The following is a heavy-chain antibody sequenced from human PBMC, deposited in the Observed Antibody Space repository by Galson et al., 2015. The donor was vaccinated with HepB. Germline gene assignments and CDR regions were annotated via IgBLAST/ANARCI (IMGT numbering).Heavy chain of an antibody. Sequence: SEPLSLTCTVSGGSISSYYWSWIRQPPGKGLEWIGYIYYGGSTNYNPSLKSRVAIAEDTSKNQFSLKLSSVTAADTAVYYCARHDPTILNSGWYYFDYWGQGTLVTVSS. V-gene: IGHV4-59*08. CDR3: ARHDPTILNSGWYYFDY. J-gene: IGHJ4*02. D-gene: IGHD6-19*01. CDR2: IYYGGST. CDR1: GGSISSYY.